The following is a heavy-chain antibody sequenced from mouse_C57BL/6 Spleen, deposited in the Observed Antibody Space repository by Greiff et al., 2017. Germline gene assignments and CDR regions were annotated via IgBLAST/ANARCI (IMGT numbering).Heavy chain of an antibody. CDR2: INPSTGGT. V-gene: IGHV1-42*01. J-gene: IGHJ4*01. CDR3: ARGDYDCGPSYAMDY. Sequence: VQLQQSGPELVKPGASVKISCKASGYSFTGYYMNWVKQSPEKSLEWIGEINPSTGGTTYNQKFKAKATLTVDKSSSTAYMQLKSLTSEDSAVYYCARGDYDCGPSYAMDYWGQGTSVTVSS. CDR1: GYSFTGYY. D-gene: IGHD2-4*01.